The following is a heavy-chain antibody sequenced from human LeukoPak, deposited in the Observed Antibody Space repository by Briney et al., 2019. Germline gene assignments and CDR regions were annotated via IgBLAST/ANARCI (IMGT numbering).Heavy chain of an antibody. Sequence: SQTLSLTCTVSGGSTSSGDYYWSWIRQPPGKGLEWIGYIYYSGSTYYNPSLNSRVTISVDTSKNQFSLKLSSVTAADTAVYYCAREIHDYDFWSGNKIEDWFDPWGQGTLVTVSS. CDR2: IYYSGST. J-gene: IGHJ5*02. D-gene: IGHD3-3*01. CDR1: GGSTSSGDYY. CDR3: AREIHDYDFWSGNKIEDWFDP. V-gene: IGHV4-30-4*08.